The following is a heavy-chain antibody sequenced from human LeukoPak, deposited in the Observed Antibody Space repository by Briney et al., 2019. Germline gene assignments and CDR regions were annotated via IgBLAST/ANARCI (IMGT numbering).Heavy chain of an antibody. CDR1: GGSISSCGNY. D-gene: IGHD3-3*01. Sequence: SQTLSLTCTVSGGSISSCGNYWSWIREPPGKGLEWIGHISYSGSTYLNPSLKSRVTISVDTSKIQFSLKLSSVSAAVTAVYYCARVHYDCWSGHYTGDAFDIWGQGTMVTVSS. CDR2: ISYSGST. J-gene: IGHJ3*02. V-gene: IGHV4-30-4*01. CDR3: ARVHYDCWSGHYTGDAFDI.